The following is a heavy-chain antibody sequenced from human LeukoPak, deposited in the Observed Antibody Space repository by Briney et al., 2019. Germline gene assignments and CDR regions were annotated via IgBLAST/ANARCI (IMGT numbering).Heavy chain of an antibody. CDR2: IYTSGST. CDR3: ARESPREKYYYYYNRDV. CDR1: GGSISSYY. J-gene: IGHJ6*03. V-gene: IGHV4-4*07. Sequence: SETLSLTCTVSGGSISSYYWSWIRQPAGKGLEWIGRIYTSGSTNYNPSLKSRVTMSVDTSKNQFSLKLSSVTAADTAVYYCARESPREKYYYYYNRDVGGKGTTVTVSS.